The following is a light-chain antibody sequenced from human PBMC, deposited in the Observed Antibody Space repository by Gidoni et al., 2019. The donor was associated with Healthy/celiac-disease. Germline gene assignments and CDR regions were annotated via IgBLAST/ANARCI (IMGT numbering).Light chain of an antibody. Sequence: DIVMTQSPDSLAVSLGESATINCNSSQSVVYSSNNENYVAWYQQKPGQPPKLLIYWASTRESGVPDRFSGSGSGTDFTLTISSLQAEDVAVYYCQQYYSTPWTFGQGTKVEIK. J-gene: IGKJ1*01. CDR2: WAS. V-gene: IGKV4-1*01. CDR3: QQYYSTPWT. CDR1: QSVVYSSNNENY.